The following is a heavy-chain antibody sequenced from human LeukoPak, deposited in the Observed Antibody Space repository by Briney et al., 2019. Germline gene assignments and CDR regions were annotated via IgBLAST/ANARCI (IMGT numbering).Heavy chain of an antibody. CDR2: INHSGST. CDR1: GGSFSGYY. CDR3: ARGPWSISWYTHNNWFDP. V-gene: IGHV4-34*01. J-gene: IGHJ5*02. D-gene: IGHD6-13*01. Sequence: SETLSLTCAVYGGSFSGYYWSWIRQPPGKGLEWIGEINHSGSTNYNPSLKSRVTISVDTSKNQFSLKLSSVTAADTAVYYCARGPWSISWYTHNNWFDPWGQGTLVTVSS.